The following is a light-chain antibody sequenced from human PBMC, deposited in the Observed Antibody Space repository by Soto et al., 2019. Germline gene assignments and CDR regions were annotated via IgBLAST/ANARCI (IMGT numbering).Light chain of an antibody. Sequence: QSVLTQSSSASASLGSSVKLTCTLSSGHSSNDIAWHQQQPGTAPRCLMKLKGSGSYNKGSGVPDRFSGSTSGADRYLTISNLQSEDEADYYCETWGSNTRVFGGGTKLTVL. CDR2: LKGSGSY. CDR3: ETWGSNTRV. V-gene: IGLV4-60*03. J-gene: IGLJ2*01. CDR1: SGHSSND.